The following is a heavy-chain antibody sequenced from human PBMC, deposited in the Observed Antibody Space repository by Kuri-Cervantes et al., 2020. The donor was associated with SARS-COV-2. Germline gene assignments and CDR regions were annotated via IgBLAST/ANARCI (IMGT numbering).Heavy chain of an antibody. Sequence: GESLKISCAASGFTFSSYGMHWVRQAPGKGLEWVAVIWYGGSNKYYADSVKGRFTISRDNSKNTLYLQMNSLRPEDTAVYYCAKDDGGSFGLFDNWGQGILVTVSS. V-gene: IGHV3-30*02. CDR2: IWYGGSNK. J-gene: IGHJ4*02. D-gene: IGHD1-26*01. CDR3: AKDDGGSFGLFDN. CDR1: GFTFSSYG.